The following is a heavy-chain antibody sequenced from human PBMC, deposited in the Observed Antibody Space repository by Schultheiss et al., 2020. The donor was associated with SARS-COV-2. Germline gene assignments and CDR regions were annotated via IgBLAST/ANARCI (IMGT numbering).Heavy chain of an antibody. V-gene: IGHV4-61*01. CDR3: ARGRHSSSLYYYDSSGRLYKVIYYFDY. D-gene: IGHD3-22*01. CDR1: GGSVSSGSYY. Sequence: SETLSLTCTVSGGSVSSGSYYWSWIRQPPGKGLEWIGEINHSGSTNYNPSLKSRVTISIDTSKRQFSLRLTSVTAADTAVYYCARGRHSSSLYYYDSSGRLYKVIYYFDYWGQGTLVTVSS. CDR2: INHSGST. J-gene: IGHJ4*02.